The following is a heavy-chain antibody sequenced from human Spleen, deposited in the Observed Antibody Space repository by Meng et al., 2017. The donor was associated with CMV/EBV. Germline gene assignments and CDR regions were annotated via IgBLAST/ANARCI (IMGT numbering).Heavy chain of an antibody. CDR3: ARDPISGEVYRGFDP. J-gene: IGHJ6*02. Sequence: SETLSLTCAVYGGTFSGYYWTWIRQPPGKGLEWIGEVNHSGSTNYNPSLKSRVTISADTSKNQFSLRLSSVTAADTAVYYCARDPISGEVYRGFDPWGQGTTVTVSS. CDR2: VNHSGST. D-gene: IGHD3-3*01. V-gene: IGHV4-34*01. CDR1: GGTFSGYY.